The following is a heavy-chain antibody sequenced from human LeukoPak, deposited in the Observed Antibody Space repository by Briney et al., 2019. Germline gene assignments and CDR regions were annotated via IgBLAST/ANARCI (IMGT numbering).Heavy chain of an antibody. V-gene: IGHV3-7*01. CDR1: GFTLNTHW. J-gene: IGHJ4*02. Sequence: GGSLRLSCAASGFTLNTHWMSWVRQAPGKGLEWVANIKQDGRDTYYVDSVKGRFTISRDNAKNSLYLQMNSLRAEDTAVYYCARDQGAARRGLDCWGQGTLVTVSS. CDR3: ARDQGAARRGLDC. D-gene: IGHD3-10*01. CDR2: IKQDGRDT.